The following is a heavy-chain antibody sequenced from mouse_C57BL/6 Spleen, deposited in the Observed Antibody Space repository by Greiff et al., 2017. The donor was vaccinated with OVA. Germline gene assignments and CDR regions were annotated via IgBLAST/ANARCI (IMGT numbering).Heavy chain of an antibody. CDR2: INPNNGGT. V-gene: IGHV1-22*01. D-gene: IGHD1-1*02. CDR3: ARGGRYYAGDY. J-gene: IGHJ2*01. Sequence: VQLQQSGPELVKPGASVKMSCKASGYTFTDYNMHWVKQSHGKSLEWIGYINPNNGGTSYNPKFKGKATLTVNKSSSTASMELRSLTSEDSAIYYCARGGRYYAGDYGGQGTTLTVSS. CDR1: GYTFTDYN.